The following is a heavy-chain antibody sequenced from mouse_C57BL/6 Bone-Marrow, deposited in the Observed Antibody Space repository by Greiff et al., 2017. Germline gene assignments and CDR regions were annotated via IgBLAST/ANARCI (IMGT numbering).Heavy chain of an antibody. Sequence: EVMLVESGGGLVQPGGSLKLSCAASGFTFSDYGMAWVRQAPRKGPEWVAFISNLAYSIYYADTVTGRVTISGENAKNTLDLEISSLRSEDTAMYYYERPGGYGSSYWFFDVWGTGTTVTVSS. V-gene: IGHV5-15*01. CDR1: GFTFSDYG. D-gene: IGHD1-1*01. CDR2: ISNLAYSI. J-gene: IGHJ1*03. CDR3: ERPGGYGSSYWFFDV.